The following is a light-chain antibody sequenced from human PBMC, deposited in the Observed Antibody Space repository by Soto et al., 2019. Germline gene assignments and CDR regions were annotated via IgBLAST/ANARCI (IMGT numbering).Light chain of an antibody. CDR2: TAS. V-gene: IGKV3-20*01. J-gene: IGKJ2*01. Sequence: EIVLTQSPGTLSLSPGERATLSCRASQSLSSNYLAWYQQRPGQAPRLLMFTASSRAPGIPDRFSGSGSGTDFTLTISRLEPEDFAVYYCQQFGRTPPYTFGQGTKVEIK. CDR1: QSLSSNY. CDR3: QQFGRTPPYT.